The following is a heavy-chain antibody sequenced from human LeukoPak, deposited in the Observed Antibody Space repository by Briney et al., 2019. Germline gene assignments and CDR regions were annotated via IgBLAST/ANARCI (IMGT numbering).Heavy chain of an antibody. CDR1: GGSISSGDYY. CDR2: IYYSGST. V-gene: IGHV4-30-4*01. Sequence: PSQTLSLTCTVSGGSISSGDYYWSWIRQPPGKGLEWIGYIYYSGSTYYNPSLKSRVTISVDTSKNQFSLKLSSVTAADTAVYYCARAMTTVTFFDYWGREPWSPSPQ. CDR3: ARAMTTVTFFDY. J-gene: IGHJ4*02. D-gene: IGHD4-17*01.